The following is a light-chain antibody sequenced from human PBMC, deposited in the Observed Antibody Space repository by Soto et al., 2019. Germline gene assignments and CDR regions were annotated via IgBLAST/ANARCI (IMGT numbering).Light chain of an antibody. Sequence: EMVLTQSPGTLSLSPGERATLSCRANQSVSSSYLAWYQQKPGQAPRLLIYGASSRATGIPDRFSGSGSGTDFTLTISRLEPEDFAVYYCRQYGSSQWTFGRGTKVDIK. V-gene: IGKV3-20*01. CDR2: GAS. CDR3: RQYGSSQWT. CDR1: QSVSSSY. J-gene: IGKJ1*01.